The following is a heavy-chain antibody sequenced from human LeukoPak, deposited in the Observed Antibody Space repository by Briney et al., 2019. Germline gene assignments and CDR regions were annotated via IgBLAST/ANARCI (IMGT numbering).Heavy chain of an antibody. V-gene: IGHV3-53*04. CDR2: IYSGGST. J-gene: IGHJ4*02. D-gene: IGHD5-18*01. CDR1: GFTVSSNY. Sequence: GGSLRLSCAASGFTVSSNYMSWVRQAPGRGLEWVSVIYSGGSTYYADSVKGRFTISRHNSKNTLYLQMNSLRAEDTAVYYCARVDTAMVLEYWGQGTLVTVSS. CDR3: ARVDTAMVLEY.